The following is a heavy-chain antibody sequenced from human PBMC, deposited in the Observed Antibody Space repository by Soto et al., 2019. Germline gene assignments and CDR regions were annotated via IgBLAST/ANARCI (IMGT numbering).Heavy chain of an antibody. V-gene: IGHV1-18*01. D-gene: IGHD2-2*01. CDR3: ARVIPCVEARFDP. CDR2: ISAYTDTP. J-gene: IGHJ5*02. Sequence: ASVKVSCKASGYTFTNFGVTWVRRAPGQGLEWMGWISAYTDTPNYAQKFQGRVTMTIDTSTSTAYTDLRSLTSDDTAVYYCARVIPCVEARFDPWGKGTMGTVSS. CDR1: GYTFTNFG.